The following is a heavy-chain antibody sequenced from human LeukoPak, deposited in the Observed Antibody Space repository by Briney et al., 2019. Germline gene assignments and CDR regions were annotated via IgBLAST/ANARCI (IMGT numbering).Heavy chain of an antibody. CDR3: AGSRGEARFDS. J-gene: IGHJ4*02. Sequence: PSETLSLTCTVSGGSFSSSDHYWGWIRQPPGKGLEWIGTMYYSGSTYFNPSLKSRVTISIDTSKNRFSLKLSSVTAADTAIYYCAGSRGEARFDSWGQGTLVTVSS. D-gene: IGHD3-10*01. CDR2: MYYSGST. V-gene: IGHV4-39*01. CDR1: GGSFSSSDHY.